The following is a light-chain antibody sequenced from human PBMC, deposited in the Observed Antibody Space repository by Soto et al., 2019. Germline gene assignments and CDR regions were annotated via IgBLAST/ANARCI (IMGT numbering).Light chain of an antibody. CDR1: SSDVGGYNY. V-gene: IGLV2-14*01. CDR2: DVS. J-gene: IGLJ1*01. CDR3: SSYTSGSTYV. Sequence: QSVLTQPASVSGSPGQSITISCTGTSSDVGGYNYVSWYQQHPGKAPKLMIYDVSNRPSGVSNRFFGSKSGNTASLTISGLRAGDGADYSCSSYTSGSTYVCGTGTKFTFL.